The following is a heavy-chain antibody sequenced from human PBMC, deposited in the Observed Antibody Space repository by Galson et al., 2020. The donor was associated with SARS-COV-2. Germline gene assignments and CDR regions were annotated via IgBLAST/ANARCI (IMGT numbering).Heavy chain of an antibody. CDR3: ARGAEARRIMGVVPDYYRYVGV. Sequence: SQTLSLTCAVYGGSFRNYYWTWIRQSPEKGLEWLGEINHRGSTNYNPSLKSRVAMSVDASKNQFSLSLSSVTAADTAVYYCARGAEARRIMGVVPDYYRYVGVWGSGTSVTVSS. CDR1: GGSFRNYY. V-gene: IGHV4-34*01. CDR2: INHRGST. D-gene: IGHD2-15*01. J-gene: IGHJ6*03.